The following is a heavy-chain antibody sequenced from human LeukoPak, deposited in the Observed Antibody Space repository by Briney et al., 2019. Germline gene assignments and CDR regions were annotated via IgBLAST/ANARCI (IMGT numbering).Heavy chain of an antibody. Sequence: GGSLRLSCAASGFTFSSYAMHWVRQAPGKGLEYVSAISSNGGSTYYANSVKGRFTISRDNSKNTLYLRMNSLRAEDTAVYYCARDREGVTIRWGQGTLVTVSS. V-gene: IGHV3-64*01. CDR3: ARDREGVTIR. CDR1: GFTFSSYA. D-gene: IGHD3-10*01. CDR2: ISSNGGST. J-gene: IGHJ4*02.